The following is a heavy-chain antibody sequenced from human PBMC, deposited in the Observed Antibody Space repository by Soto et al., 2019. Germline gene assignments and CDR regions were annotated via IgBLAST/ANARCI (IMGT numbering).Heavy chain of an antibody. Sequence: SETLSLTCTVPGDSISSSTYYWGWIRQPPGKGLEWIGCIYHTGTTYYNPSLKSRVTISVDTSKNQFSLKLSSVTAADTAVYYCARPYFSSSSMFDYWGQGTLVTVSS. CDR3: ARPYFSSSSMFDY. D-gene: IGHD6-6*01. CDR1: GDSISSSTYY. V-gene: IGHV4-39*01. J-gene: IGHJ4*02. CDR2: IYHTGTT.